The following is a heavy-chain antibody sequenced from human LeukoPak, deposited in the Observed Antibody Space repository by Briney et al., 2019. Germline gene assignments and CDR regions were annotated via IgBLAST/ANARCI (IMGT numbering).Heavy chain of an antibody. CDR1: GFTFSSYS. CDR2: ISSSSSYI. CDR3: ARVLGDCSSTSCESFYYYYYMDV. Sequence: PGGSLRLSCAASGFTFSSYSMNWVRQAPGKGLEWVSSISSSSSYIYCADSVKGRFTISRDNAKNSLYLQMNSLRAEDTAVYYCARVLGDCSSTSCESFYYYYYMDVWGKGTTVTVSS. J-gene: IGHJ6*03. V-gene: IGHV3-21*01. D-gene: IGHD2-2*01.